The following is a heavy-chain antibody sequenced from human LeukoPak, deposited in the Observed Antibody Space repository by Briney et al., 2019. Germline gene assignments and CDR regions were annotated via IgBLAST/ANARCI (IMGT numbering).Heavy chain of an antibody. V-gene: IGHV3-23*01. CDR2: ISSSGGNT. Sequence: SCKASGYTFTSYGISWVRQAPGKGLEWVSAISSSGGNTYYADSVKGRFTISRDNSKNTLSLQMNSLRAEDTAVYYCAKKTPGYFPFDYWGQGTLVTVSS. J-gene: IGHJ4*02. CDR1: GYTFTSYG. CDR3: AKKTPGYFPFDY. D-gene: IGHD3-9*01.